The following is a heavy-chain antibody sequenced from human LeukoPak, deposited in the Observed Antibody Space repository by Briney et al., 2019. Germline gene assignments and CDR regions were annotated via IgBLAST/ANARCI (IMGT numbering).Heavy chain of an antibody. V-gene: IGHV1-24*01. CDR1: GYTLTELP. CDR3: ATGISSNYWFDP. Sequence: ASVTVSCKVSGYTLTELPIHWVRQAPGKGLEWMGGFDPEDGETIYAQKFQGRVTMTEDTSTDTAYMELSSLRSEDTAVYYCATGISSNYWFDPWGQGTLVTVSS. CDR2: FDPEDGET. D-gene: IGHD6-13*01. J-gene: IGHJ5*02.